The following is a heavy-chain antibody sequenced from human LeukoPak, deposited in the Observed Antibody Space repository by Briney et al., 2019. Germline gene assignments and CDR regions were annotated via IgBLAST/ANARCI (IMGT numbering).Heavy chain of an antibody. CDR1: GYTFNIYA. CDR2: ISGSCGST. CDR3: AKDFDHDYGDNP. V-gene: IGHV3-23*01. J-gene: IGHJ5*02. Sequence: GGSLTLSCAPSGYTFNIYAMSWVRQAPGKGLEWVSAISGSCGSTLHAHSEKARLTLSRDNPKNTLYLQMNSLRPEHTRIHHCAKDFDHDYGDNPWGRRTLVTVSS. D-gene: IGHD4-17*01.